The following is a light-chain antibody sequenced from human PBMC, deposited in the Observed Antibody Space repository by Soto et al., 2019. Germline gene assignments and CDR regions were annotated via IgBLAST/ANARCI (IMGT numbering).Light chain of an antibody. J-gene: IGKJ3*01. Sequence: EIVMTQSPATLSVSPGERATLSCRASQSVSSNLAWYQQKPGQAPRLLIYGASTRATGIPARFSGSGSGTEFTLTISSLQSEDXAVYYCQQYNNWPFTFGPGTKVDIK. V-gene: IGKV3-15*01. CDR3: QQYNNWPFT. CDR1: QSVSSN. CDR2: GAS.